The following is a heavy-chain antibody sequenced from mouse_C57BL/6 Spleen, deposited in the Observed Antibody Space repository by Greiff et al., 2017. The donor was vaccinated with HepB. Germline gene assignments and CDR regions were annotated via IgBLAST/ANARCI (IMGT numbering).Heavy chain of an antibody. J-gene: IGHJ4*01. D-gene: IGHD2-1*01. CDR1: GYSFTDYN. CDR3: ARQIYYGNYDYAMDY. CDR2: INPNYGTT. V-gene: IGHV1-39*01. Sequence: EVQLQQSGPELVKPGASVKISCKASGYSFTDYNMNWVKQSNGKSLEWVGVINPNYGTTSYNQKFKGKATLTVDQSSSTAYMQLNSLTSEDSAVYYCARQIYYGNYDYAMDYWGQGTSVTVSS.